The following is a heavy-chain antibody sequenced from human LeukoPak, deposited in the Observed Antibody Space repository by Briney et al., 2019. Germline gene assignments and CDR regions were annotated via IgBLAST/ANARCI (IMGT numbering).Heavy chain of an antibody. J-gene: IGHJ6*02. Sequence: SETLSLTCTVSGVSISSYNWSWIRQPPGKGLEWVGYIYYSGSTNYNPSLKSRVTISVDTSKNQYSLKLSSVTAADTAVYYCARDNRVCSGSSCYSRYYYGMDVWGQGTTVTVSS. CDR3: ARDNRVCSGSSCYSRYYYGMDV. CDR1: GVSISSYN. CDR2: IYYSGST. V-gene: IGHV4-59*01. D-gene: IGHD2-15*01.